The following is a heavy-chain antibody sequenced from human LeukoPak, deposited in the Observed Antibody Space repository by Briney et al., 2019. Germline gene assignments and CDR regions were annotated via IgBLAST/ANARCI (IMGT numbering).Heavy chain of an antibody. CDR2: IYYSGST. D-gene: IGHD4-17*01. CDR1: GGSLSSRNSY. J-gene: IGHJ4*02. V-gene: IGHV4-39*02. Sequence: PSETLSLTCTVSGGSLSSRNSYWGWIRQPPGKGLEWIGTIYYSGSTYYNPSLKSRVTISVDTSKNHFSLRLSSVTAADTAVYYCASRPPDYGDLFDYWGQGTLVTVSS. CDR3: ASRPPDYGDLFDY.